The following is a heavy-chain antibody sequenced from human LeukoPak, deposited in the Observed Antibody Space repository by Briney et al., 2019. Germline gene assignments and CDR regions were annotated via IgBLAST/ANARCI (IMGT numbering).Heavy chain of an antibody. J-gene: IGHJ4*02. CDR1: GYTFTTYG. CDR3: ARESSEEGDGSAYNY. V-gene: IGHV1-18*01. Sequence: ASVKVSCKASGYTFTTYGISWVRQAPGQGLEWMGWISAYNGNTNYAQKLQGRVTMTTDTSTSTAYMELRSLRSDDTAVYYCARESSEEGDGSAYNYWGQGTLVTVSS. D-gene: IGHD3-10*01. CDR2: ISAYNGNT.